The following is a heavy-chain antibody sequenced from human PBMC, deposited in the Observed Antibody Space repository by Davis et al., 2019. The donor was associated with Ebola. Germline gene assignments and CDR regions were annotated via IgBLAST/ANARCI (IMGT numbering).Heavy chain of an antibody. J-gene: IGHJ6*04. Sequence: GGSLRLSCAASGFTFSSYGMHWVRQAPGKGLEWVAVISYDGSNKYYADSVKGRFTISRDNSKNTPYLQMNSLRAEDTAVYYCAKDPAAGTGYYYYGMDVWGKGTTVTVSS. CDR2: ISYDGSNK. D-gene: IGHD6-13*01. V-gene: IGHV3-30*18. CDR1: GFTFSSYG. CDR3: AKDPAAGTGYYYYGMDV.